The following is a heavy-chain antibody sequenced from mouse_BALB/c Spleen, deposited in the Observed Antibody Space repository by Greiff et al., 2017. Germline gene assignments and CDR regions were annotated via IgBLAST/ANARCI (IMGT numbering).Heavy chain of an antibody. J-gene: IGHJ4*01. CDR3: ARCYYGYYYAMDY. CDR1: GYSITSDYA. CDR2: ISYSGST. D-gene: IGHD1-1*01. V-gene: IGHV3-2*02. Sequence: EVKLMESGPGLVKPSQSLSLTCTVTGYSITSDYAWNWIRQFPGNKLEWMGYISYSGSTSYNPSLKSRISITRDTSKNQFFLQLNSVTTEDTATYYCARCYYGYYYAMDYWGQGTSVTVSS.